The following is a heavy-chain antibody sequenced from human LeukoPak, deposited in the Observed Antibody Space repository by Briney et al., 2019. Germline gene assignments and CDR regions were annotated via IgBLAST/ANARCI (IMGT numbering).Heavy chain of an antibody. D-gene: IGHD3-10*01. V-gene: IGHV4-34*01. CDR2: INHSGST. CDR3: ARGQVSYYYGSGSYPYYYYGMDV. CDR1: GVSFSGYY. Sequence: SETLSLTCAVYGVSFSGYYWGWIRQPPGKGLERFGEINHSGSTNYNPSLKSRVTISVDTSKIQCSLKLSSVTAADTAVYYCARGQVSYYYGSGSYPYYYYGMDVWGQGTTVTVSS. J-gene: IGHJ6*02.